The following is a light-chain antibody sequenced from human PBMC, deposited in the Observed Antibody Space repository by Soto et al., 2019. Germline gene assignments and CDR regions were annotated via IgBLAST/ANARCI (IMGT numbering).Light chain of an antibody. V-gene: IGLV2-14*01. Sequence: QSVLTQPASVSGSPGQSITISCTGTSSDVGGYNYVSWYQQHPGKAPKLMIYDVSNRPSGVSNRFSGPKSGNTASLTISGLQAEDEADYYCSSYTSSSTFYVFGTGTKLTVL. CDR2: DVS. CDR1: SSDVGGYNY. J-gene: IGLJ1*01. CDR3: SSYTSSSTFYV.